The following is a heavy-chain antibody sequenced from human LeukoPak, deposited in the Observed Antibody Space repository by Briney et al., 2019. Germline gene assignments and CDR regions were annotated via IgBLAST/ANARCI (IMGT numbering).Heavy chain of an antibody. Sequence: GGSLRLSCAASGFTFSNAWMSWVRQAPGKGLEWVGRIKSKTDGGTTDYAAPVKGRFTISRDDSKNTLYLQMNSLKTEDTAVYYCTTDICGDYLGRIFDYWGQGTLVTVSS. J-gene: IGHJ4*02. CDR1: GFTFSNAW. D-gene: IGHD4-17*01. V-gene: IGHV3-15*01. CDR2: IKSKTDGGTT. CDR3: TTDICGDYLGRIFDY.